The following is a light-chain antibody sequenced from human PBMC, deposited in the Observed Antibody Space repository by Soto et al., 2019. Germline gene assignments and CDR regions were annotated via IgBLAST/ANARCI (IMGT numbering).Light chain of an antibody. V-gene: IGKV1-5*01. Sequence: DIQMTQSPSTLSAFVGDRVTITCRASQSISSWLAWYQQKPGKAPKLLIYAASSLHSGVPSRFSGSGSGTEFTLTISSLQPDDFATYYCQQYNSYSTFGQGTKVDIK. CDR3: QQYNSYST. CDR2: AAS. J-gene: IGKJ1*01. CDR1: QSISSW.